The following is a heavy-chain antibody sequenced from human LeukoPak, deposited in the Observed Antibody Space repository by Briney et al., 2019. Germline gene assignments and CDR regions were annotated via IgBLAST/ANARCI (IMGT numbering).Heavy chain of an antibody. J-gene: IGHJ5*02. V-gene: IGHV4-39*07. D-gene: IGHD1-7*01. CDR1: GGSISSSSYY. Sequence: SETLSLTCTVSGGSISSSSYYWGWIRQPPVKGLEWIGSIYYSGSTYYTPSLKSRVTISVDTSKNQFSLKLSSVTAADTAVYYCARDRRFSSGLELRSGGLFWFDPWGQGTLVTVSS. CDR2: IYYSGST. CDR3: ARDRRFSSGLELRSGGLFWFDP.